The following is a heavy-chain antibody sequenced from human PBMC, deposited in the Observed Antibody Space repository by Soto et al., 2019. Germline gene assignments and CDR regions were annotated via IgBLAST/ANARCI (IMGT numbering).Heavy chain of an antibody. CDR3: ARNRVGSSWYVDY. J-gene: IGHJ4*02. CDR1: GDSLNSDGYS. CDR2: IYYSGST. V-gene: IGHV4-30-2*01. Sequence: SETLSLTCAASGDSLNSDGYSWSWIRQPPRKGLEWIGYIYYSGSTHFNPSLKSRVTMSLDRSKNQFSLRLNAVTAADTAVYFCARNRVGSSWYVDYWGQGIQVTVS. D-gene: IGHD6-13*01.